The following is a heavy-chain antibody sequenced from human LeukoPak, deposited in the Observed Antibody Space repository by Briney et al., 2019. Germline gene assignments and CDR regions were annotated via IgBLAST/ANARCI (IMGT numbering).Heavy chain of an antibody. CDR1: GFTFSSYW. CDR2: IKQDGSEK. CDR3: ARDRYRSSWYRWFDP. D-gene: IGHD6-13*01. Sequence: GGSLRLSCAASGFTFSSYWMSWVRQAPGKGLEWVANIKQDGSEKYYVDSVKGRFTISRDNAKNSLYLQMNSLRAEDTAVYYFARDRYRSSWYRWFDPWGQGTLVTVSS. V-gene: IGHV3-7*01. J-gene: IGHJ5*02.